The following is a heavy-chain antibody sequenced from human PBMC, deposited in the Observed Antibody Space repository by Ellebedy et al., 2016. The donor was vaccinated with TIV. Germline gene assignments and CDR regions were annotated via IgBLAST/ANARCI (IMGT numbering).Heavy chain of an antibody. CDR1: GFSVSSIY. Sequence: GGSLRLSCAASGFSVSSIYMSWVRQAPGRGLEWVSVIYAGGGTYYADPVKGRFTISRDNSKNTLHLQMNSLRAEDTAVYYCARGIDAGVDYWGQGTLVTVSS. D-gene: IGHD3-3*01. CDR3: ARGIDAGVDY. V-gene: IGHV3-66*01. CDR2: IYAGGGT. J-gene: IGHJ4*02.